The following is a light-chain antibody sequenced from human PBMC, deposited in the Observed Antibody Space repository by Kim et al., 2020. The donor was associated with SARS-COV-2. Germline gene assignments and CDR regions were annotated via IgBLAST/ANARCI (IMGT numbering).Light chain of an antibody. J-gene: IGKJ3*01. V-gene: IGKV3-20*01. Sequence: PGERATLSCRASQSVSSSYLAWYQQKPGQAPRLLIYGASSRATGIPDRFSGSGSGTDFTLTISRLEPEDFAVYYCQQYGSSPLTFGPGTKVDIK. CDR2: GAS. CDR3: QQYGSSPLT. CDR1: QSVSSSY.